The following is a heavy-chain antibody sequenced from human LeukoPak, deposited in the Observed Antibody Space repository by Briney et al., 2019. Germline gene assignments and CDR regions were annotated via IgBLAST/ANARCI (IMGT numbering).Heavy chain of an antibody. CDR3: ARGGIAAAGFDY. CDR2: IYYSGST. V-gene: IGHV4-59*11. J-gene: IGHJ4*02. Sequence: PSETLSLTCTVSGGSISSHYWSWIRQPPGKGLEWIGYIYYSGSTNYNPSFKSRVTISVDTSKNQFSLKLSSVTAADTAVYYCARGGIAAAGFDYWGQGTLVTVSS. CDR1: GGSISSHY. D-gene: IGHD6-13*01.